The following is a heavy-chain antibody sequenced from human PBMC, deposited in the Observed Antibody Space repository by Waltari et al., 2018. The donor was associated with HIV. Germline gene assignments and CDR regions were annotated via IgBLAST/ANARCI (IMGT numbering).Heavy chain of an antibody. D-gene: IGHD2-15*01. CDR1: GGTFSSYA. CDR2: IIPIFGTA. V-gene: IGHV1-69*01. CDR3: ARGQVVAATYYYYGMDV. J-gene: IGHJ6*02. Sequence: QVQLVQSGAEVKKPGSSVKVSCKASGGTFSSYAISWVRQAPGQGLEWMGGIIPIFGTANYAQKFQDRVTITADESTSTAYMELSSLRSEDTAVYYCARGQVVAATYYYYGMDVWGQGTTVTVSS.